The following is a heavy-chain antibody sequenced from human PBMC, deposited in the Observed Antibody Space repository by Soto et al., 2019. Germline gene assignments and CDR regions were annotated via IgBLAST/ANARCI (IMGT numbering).Heavy chain of an antibody. CDR3: ARRAETNGWNGFGADKYYFDF. CDR2: MNPNTGNS. Sequence: ASVKVSCKASGYTFTSYDIYWVRQATGQGLEWMGWMNPNTGNSGYAQKFQGRVTMTSDTSISTAHMGLSSLRSDDTAVYYCARRAETNGWNGFGADKYYFDFWGQGTLVSSPQ. CDR1: GYTFTSYD. D-gene: IGHD1-1*01. V-gene: IGHV1-8*01. J-gene: IGHJ4*02.